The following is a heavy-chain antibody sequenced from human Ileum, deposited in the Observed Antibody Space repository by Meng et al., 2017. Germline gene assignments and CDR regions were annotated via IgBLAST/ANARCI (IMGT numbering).Heavy chain of an antibody. CDR3: ARHLGYCSGGSCHQ. J-gene: IGHJ4*02. CDR1: GFPFSSHS. V-gene: IGHV3-21*04. Sequence: EVQLVESGGGLVKPGGSLRLSCAASGFPFSSHSMNWIRQAPGKSLEWVSFISSGSDYVYYGDSVRGRFTVSRDNAKNALYPQMDSLRVEDTALYFCARHLGYCSGGSCHQWGQGTLVTVSS. CDR2: ISSGSDYV. D-gene: IGHD2-15*01.